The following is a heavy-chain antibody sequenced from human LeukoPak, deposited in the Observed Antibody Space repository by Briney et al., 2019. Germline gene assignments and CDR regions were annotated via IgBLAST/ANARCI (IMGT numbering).Heavy chain of an antibody. CDR3: ASELVPAANYDAFNI. J-gene: IGHJ3*02. CDR2: ISGTTGST. CDR1: GFTFSSYA. V-gene: IGHV3-23*01. D-gene: IGHD2-2*01. Sequence: PGGSLRLSCAASGFTFSSYAMSWVRQAPVKGLEWVSAISGTTGSTYYADSEKGRFTISRDNSKKTLYLQMNSLRAEDTAVYYCASELVPAANYDAFNIWGQGTMVTVAS.